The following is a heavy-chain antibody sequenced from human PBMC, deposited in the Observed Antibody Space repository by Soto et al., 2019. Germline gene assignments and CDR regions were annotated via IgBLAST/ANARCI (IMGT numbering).Heavy chain of an antibody. Sequence: PVGSLRLSCAVSGFSISTTYMSWVRQAPGKGLEWVSLVYSDGSTSYADSVRGRFTISRDNSKNTLYLQMNSLTVEDTAVYYCARDSAARQHFVRFDSWGQGTLVTVSS. CDR2: VYSDGST. D-gene: IGHD3-3*02. CDR1: GFSISTTY. J-gene: IGHJ4*02. CDR3: ARDSAARQHFVRFDS. V-gene: IGHV3-53*01.